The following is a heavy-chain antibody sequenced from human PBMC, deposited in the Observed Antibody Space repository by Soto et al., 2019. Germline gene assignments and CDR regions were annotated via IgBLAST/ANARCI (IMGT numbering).Heavy chain of an antibody. CDR1: GGSISSTTYF. J-gene: IGHJ4*02. CDR3: ASHYYGSGSYLPTFEY. CDR2: ISYSGST. V-gene: IGHV4-39*01. Sequence: AETLSLTCTVSGGSISSTTYFWGWIRQPPGKGLEWIGSISYSGSTFYNPSLKSRVTISVETSKNQFSLKLSSMTAADTAVYYCASHYYGSGSYLPTFEYWGQGTVVTVSS. D-gene: IGHD3-10*01.